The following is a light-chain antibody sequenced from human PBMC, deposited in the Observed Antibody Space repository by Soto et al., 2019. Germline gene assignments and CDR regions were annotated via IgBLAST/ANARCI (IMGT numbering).Light chain of an antibody. Sequence: AIQMTQSPSSLSASVGDRVTITCRASQGIRNDLGWYQQKPGRAPKLLIYAASSLQSGVPSRFGGSGSGTDFILTISSLQPEDFATYYCLQDYNYPRTFCQGTKVEIK. CDR3: LQDYNYPRT. J-gene: IGKJ1*01. CDR1: QGIRND. CDR2: AAS. V-gene: IGKV1-6*01.